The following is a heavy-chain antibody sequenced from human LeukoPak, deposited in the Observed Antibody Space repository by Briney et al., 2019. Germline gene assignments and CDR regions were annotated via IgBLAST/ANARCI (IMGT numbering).Heavy chain of an antibody. CDR1: GFTFSSYG. CDR3: AKVNWNDTTRFDY. Sequence: PGGSLRLSCAASGFTFSSYGMHWVRQAPGKGLEWVAVISYGGSNKYYADSVKGRFTISRDNSKNTLYLQMNSLRAEDTAVYYCAKVNWNDTTRFDYWGQGTLVTVSS. V-gene: IGHV3-30*18. J-gene: IGHJ4*02. CDR2: ISYGGSNK. D-gene: IGHD1-1*01.